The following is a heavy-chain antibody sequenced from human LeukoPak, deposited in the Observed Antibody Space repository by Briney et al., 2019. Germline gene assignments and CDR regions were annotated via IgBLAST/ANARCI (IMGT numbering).Heavy chain of an antibody. V-gene: IGHV3-7*01. CDR3: ASGGDRVAAAIIDY. D-gene: IGHD6-13*01. CDR2: IKQDGSEK. CDR1: GFSFSSYW. Sequence: GGSLRLSCAASGFSFSSYWMTWVRQAPGKGLEWVANIKQDGSEKYYVDSVKGRFTISRDNAKNSLYLQMNSLRVEDTAVYYCASGGDRVAAAIIDYWGQGTLVTVSS. J-gene: IGHJ4*02.